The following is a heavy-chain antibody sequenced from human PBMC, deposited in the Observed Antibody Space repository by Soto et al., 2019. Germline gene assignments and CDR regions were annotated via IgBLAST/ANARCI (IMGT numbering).Heavy chain of an antibody. CDR2: INPLLGAT. V-gene: IGHV1-69*08. J-gene: IGHJ2*01. D-gene: IGHD5-12*01. Sequence: QVQLVQSGAEVKKPGSSVKVSCRASGGTFTSHTINWVRQAPGQGLEWMGRINPLLGATNYAPKFQGRITXXXXXXXXXXXXXXXSLRSDDTAVFFCARALSWSGDDWYFDLWGRGTLVIVSS. CDR3: ARALSWSGDDWYFDL. CDR1: GGTFTSHT.